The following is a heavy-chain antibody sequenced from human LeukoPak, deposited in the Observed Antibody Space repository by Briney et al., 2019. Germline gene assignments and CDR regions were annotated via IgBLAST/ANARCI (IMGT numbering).Heavy chain of an antibody. D-gene: IGHD4-11*01. J-gene: IGHJ6*03. Sequence: SETLSLTCAVSGGSISSSNWWSWVRQPPGKGLEWIGEIYHSGSTNYNPSLKSRVTISVDKSKNQFSLKLSSVTAADTAVYYCARGRSNYYYYYYMDVWGKGTTVTVSS. CDR2: IYHSGST. CDR1: GGSISSSNW. V-gene: IGHV4-4*02. CDR3: ARGRSNYYYYYYMDV.